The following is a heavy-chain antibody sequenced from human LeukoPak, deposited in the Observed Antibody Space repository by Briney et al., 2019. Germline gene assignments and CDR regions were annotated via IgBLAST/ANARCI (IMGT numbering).Heavy chain of an antibody. CDR3: ARYTGSYYYPPAWDL. Sequence: GGSLRLSCAASGFTFSNNAMSWVRQAPGKGLEWVSATSTSGGSAYYADSVKGRFTISRDNSKNTLYLQMDSLRADDTAVYYCARYTGSYYYPPAWDLWGQGTLVTVSS. V-gene: IGHV3-23*01. J-gene: IGHJ4*02. CDR1: GFTFSNNA. CDR2: TSTSGGSA. D-gene: IGHD1-26*01.